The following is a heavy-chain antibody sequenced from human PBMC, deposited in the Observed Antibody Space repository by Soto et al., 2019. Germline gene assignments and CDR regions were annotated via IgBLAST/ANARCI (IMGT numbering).Heavy chain of an antibody. CDR2: IYYSGST. CDR1: GGSISSSSYY. V-gene: IGHV4-39*01. D-gene: IGHD4-17*01. Sequence: PSETLYLTCTVSGGSISSSSYYWGWIRQPPGKGLEWIGSIYYSGSTYYNPSLKSRVTISVDTSRHQFSLKVSSVSAADTAVYYCARRPLWRFGTTVTTAYWYFDLWGRGTLVTVSS. CDR3: ARRPLWRFGTTVTTAYWYFDL. J-gene: IGHJ2*01.